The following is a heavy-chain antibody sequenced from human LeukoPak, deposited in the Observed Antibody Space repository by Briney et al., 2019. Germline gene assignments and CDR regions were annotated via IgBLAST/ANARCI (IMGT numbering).Heavy chain of an antibody. CDR2: ISSSGSYI. CDR3: ARAILGITDWYFDL. Sequence: PGGSLRLSCAASGFIFSSYSMNWVRQAPGKGLEWVSSISSSGSYIYYADSMKGRFTISRDNAKNSLYLQMNSLRAGDTAVYYCARAILGITDWYFDLWGRGTLVTVSS. V-gene: IGHV3-21*01. CDR1: GFIFSSYS. D-gene: IGHD1-26*01. J-gene: IGHJ2*01.